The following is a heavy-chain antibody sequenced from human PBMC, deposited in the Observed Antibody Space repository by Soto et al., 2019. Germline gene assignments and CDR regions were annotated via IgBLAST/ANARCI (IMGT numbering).Heavy chain of an antibody. CDR2: INSDGSIT. Sequence: GGSLRLSCAASGFTFSSYWMHWVRQVPEKGLVWVSRINSDGSITNYADAVKGRFTISRDNVKNTLYLQMNSLRAEDTAVYYCVRYTRSVGGSYRPDYWGQGTMVTVSS. CDR3: VRYTRSVGGSYRPDY. V-gene: IGHV3-74*01. D-gene: IGHD3-16*02. CDR1: GFTFSSYW. J-gene: IGHJ4*02.